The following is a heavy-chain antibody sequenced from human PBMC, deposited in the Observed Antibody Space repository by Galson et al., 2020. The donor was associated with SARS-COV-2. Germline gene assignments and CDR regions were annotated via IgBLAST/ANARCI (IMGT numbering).Heavy chain of an antibody. J-gene: IGHJ4*02. CDR3: ALGGWDY. V-gene: IGHV1-46*02. D-gene: IGHD6-19*01. CDR2: INPSGGDT. Sequence: ASVKVSCKASGYTFNSYYMNWVRQAPGQGLEWMGIINPSGGDTSYAQKFQGRVTVTRDTSTSTVYMELSSLRYEDTAVYYCALGGWDYWGQGTLVTVSS. CDR1: GYTFNSYY.